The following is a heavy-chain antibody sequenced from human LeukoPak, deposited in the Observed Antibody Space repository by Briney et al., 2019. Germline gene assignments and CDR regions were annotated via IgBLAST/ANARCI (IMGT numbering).Heavy chain of an antibody. CDR2: INPNGDYI. V-gene: IGHV3-21*06. Sequence: GGSLRLSCAASGFIFSSYNMNWVRQAPGKGLEWVSSINPNGDYIYYADSVKGRFIISRDNAKNSLYLQMTSLKAEDTAVYYCARAEQRYYYDTSGLRLPDYWGQGTLVTVSS. CDR3: ARAEQRYYYDTSGLRLPDY. CDR1: GFIFSSYN. D-gene: IGHD3-22*01. J-gene: IGHJ4*02.